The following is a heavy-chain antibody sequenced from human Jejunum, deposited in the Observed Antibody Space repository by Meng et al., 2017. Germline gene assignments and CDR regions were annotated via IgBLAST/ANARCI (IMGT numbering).Heavy chain of an antibody. Sequence: QVQLKQWGAGLLKPLETLSLTCAVYGGSISGYFWSWFRQAPGEGLEWVGEFTRGGTTSYNPSLKSRVTISADTSKNQFSLTLSSVSAADTAVYYCARHEVDFDNWGQGTLVTVSS. CDR2: FTRGGTT. CDR1: GGSISGYF. J-gene: IGHJ4*02. D-gene: IGHD1-26*01. CDR3: ARHEVDFDN. V-gene: IGHV4-34*02.